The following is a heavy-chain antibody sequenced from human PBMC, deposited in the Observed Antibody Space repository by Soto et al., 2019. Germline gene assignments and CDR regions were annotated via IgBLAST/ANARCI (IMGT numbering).Heavy chain of an antibody. CDR2: ISYDESNT. CDR3: AKPYYGGLYPDQVDS. D-gene: IGHD6-19*01. Sequence: QVQLVESGGGVVQPGRSLRLSCAASGFSFSSYAMYWVRQAPGKGLQWMAVISYDESNTYYADSVKGRFTISRDNSKNTVYLQMNSLRAEDTAVYYCAKPYYGGLYPDQVDSWGQGTLVTVSS. CDR1: GFSFSSYA. J-gene: IGHJ4*02. V-gene: IGHV3-30*18.